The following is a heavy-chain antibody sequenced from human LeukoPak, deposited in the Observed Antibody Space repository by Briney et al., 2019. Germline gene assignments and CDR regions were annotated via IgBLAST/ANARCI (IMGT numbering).Heavy chain of an antibody. Sequence: GASVKVSCKASGGTFSSYAISWVRQAPGQGLEWMGWISAYNGNTNYAQKLQGRVTMTTDTSTSTAYMELRSLRSDDTAVYYCARDLWGIAVAGMAYWGQGTLVTVSS. CDR1: GGTFSSYA. V-gene: IGHV1-18*01. D-gene: IGHD6-19*01. CDR3: ARDLWGIAVAGMAY. J-gene: IGHJ4*02. CDR2: ISAYNGNT.